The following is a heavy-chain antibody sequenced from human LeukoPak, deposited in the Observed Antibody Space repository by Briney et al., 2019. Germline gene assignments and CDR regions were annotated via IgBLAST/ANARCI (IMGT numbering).Heavy chain of an antibody. J-gene: IGHJ4*02. V-gene: IGHV3-30*18. CDR2: ISFDARMK. CDR1: GFTFSSSG. D-gene: IGHD2-2*01. CDR3: AKDRYCRITGCTSVDY. Sequence: GGSLRLSCAASGFTFSSSGMHWVRPAPGKGRDWVAFISFDARMKFYPDSVKVPFTISRDSANTTLILHMNSLRAEDAAVYECAKDRYCRITGCTSVDYWGQGTLVTVSS.